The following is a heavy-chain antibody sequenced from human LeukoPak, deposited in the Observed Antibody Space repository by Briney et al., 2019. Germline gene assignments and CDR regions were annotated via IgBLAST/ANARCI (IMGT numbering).Heavy chain of an antibody. V-gene: IGHV1-24*01. CDR1: GYTLTELS. Sequence: ASVKVSCKVSGYTLTELSMHGVRQAPGKGLEWMGGFGPEDGETIYAQKFQGRVTMTEDTSTDTAYMELSSLRSEDTDVYYCATSLVVVTAATIFDYWRQGTMVTVCS. J-gene: IGHJ4*02. D-gene: IGHD2-21*02. CDR2: FGPEDGET. CDR3: ATSLVVVTAATIFDY.